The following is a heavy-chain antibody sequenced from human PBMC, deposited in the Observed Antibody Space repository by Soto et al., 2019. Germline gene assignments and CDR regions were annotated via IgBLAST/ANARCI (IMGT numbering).Heavy chain of an antibody. CDR2: LSDSGGSI. CDR1: GFTFSRHA. Sequence: GSLSLSCTASGFTFSRHAMTWVRQAPGKGLEWVSGLSDSGGSIYYADSVKGRFTISRDNSMNTLYLQMNTLRAEDTAIYYCAKVSSSWYAGFFDLWGQGT. D-gene: IGHD6-13*01. J-gene: IGHJ4*02. CDR3: AKVSSSWYAGFFDL. V-gene: IGHV3-23*01.